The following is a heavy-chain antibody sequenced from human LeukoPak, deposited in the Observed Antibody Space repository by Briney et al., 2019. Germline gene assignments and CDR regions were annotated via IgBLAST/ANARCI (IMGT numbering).Heavy chain of an antibody. CDR2: IYHSGST. CDR1: GGSISSSNW. Sequence: SGTLSLTCADSGGSISSSNWWSWVRQPPGKGLEGMGSIYHSGSTYYNPSLKSRVTISVDTSKNQFSLKLSSVTAADTAVYYCARDFAWWYYFDYWGQGTLVTVSS. J-gene: IGHJ4*02. CDR3: ARDFAWWYYFDY. V-gene: IGHV4-4*02. D-gene: IGHD2-8*02.